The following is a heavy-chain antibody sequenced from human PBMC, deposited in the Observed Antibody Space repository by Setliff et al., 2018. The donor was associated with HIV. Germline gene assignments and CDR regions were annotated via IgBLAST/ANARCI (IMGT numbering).Heavy chain of an antibody. D-gene: IGHD3-10*01. V-gene: IGHV4-61*02. J-gene: IGHJ4*02. CDR3: ARQGGYNSPLMV. CDR2: IFVNGTT. CDR1: VGSITLSRNY. Sequence: ASETLSLTCTVSVGSITLSRNYWNWIRQPAGKGLEWIGRIFVNGTTDYNPSLKSRVTISVDTSKNQFSLRLNSVTAADTAVYYCARQGGYNSPLMVWGQGKLVTVSS.